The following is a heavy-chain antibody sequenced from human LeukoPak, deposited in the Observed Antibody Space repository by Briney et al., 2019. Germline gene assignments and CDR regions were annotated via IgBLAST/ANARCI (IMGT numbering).Heavy chain of an antibody. CDR3: ARVPSSWSKIDY. Sequence: GGSLRLSCAASGFTFSDYYMSWIRRAPGKGLEWVSYISSSGSTIYYADSVKGRFTISRDNAKNSLYLQMNSLRAEDTAVYYCARVPSSWSKIDYWGQGTLVTVSS. D-gene: IGHD2-8*01. CDR1: GFTFSDYY. V-gene: IGHV3-11*01. CDR2: ISSSGSTI. J-gene: IGHJ4*02.